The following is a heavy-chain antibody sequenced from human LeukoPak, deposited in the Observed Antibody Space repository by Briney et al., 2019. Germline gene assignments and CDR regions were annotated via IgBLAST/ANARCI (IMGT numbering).Heavy chain of an antibody. V-gene: IGHV3-48*03. CDR3: ARVPYLSFGEAYFDY. CDR2: ISSSGTTI. Sequence: GSLRLSCAASGFTFSSYEMNWVRQAPGKGLEWVSYISSSGTTIYYADSVKGRFTISRDYAKKSLYLQMNSLRAEDTAVYYCARVPYLSFGEAYFDYWGQGTLVTVSS. CDR1: GFTFSSYE. D-gene: IGHD3-10*01. J-gene: IGHJ4*02.